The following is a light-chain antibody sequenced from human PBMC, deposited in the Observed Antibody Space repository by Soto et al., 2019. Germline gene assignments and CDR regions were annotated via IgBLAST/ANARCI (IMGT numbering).Light chain of an antibody. CDR3: SSYAGSNNLV. CDR2: EVS. V-gene: IGLV2-8*01. CDR1: SSDVGGYNY. J-gene: IGLJ3*02. Sequence: QSALTQPPSASGSPGQSVTISCNGTSSDVGGYNYVSWYQQHPGKAPKLMIYEVSKRPSGVPDRFSGSKSGNTASLTVSGLQAEDEADYYCSSYAGSNNLVFGGGTKLTV.